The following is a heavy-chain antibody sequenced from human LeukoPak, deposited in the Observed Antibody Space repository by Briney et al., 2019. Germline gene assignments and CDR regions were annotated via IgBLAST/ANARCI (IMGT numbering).Heavy chain of an antibody. V-gene: IGHV3-21*01. J-gene: IGHJ4*02. CDR2: ISSSSSYI. CDR1: GFTFSSYS. Sequence: GGSLRLSCAASGFTFSSYSMSWVRQAPGKGLEWVSSISSSSSYIYYADSVKGRFTISRDNAKNSLYLQMNSLRAEDTAVYYCARERGFSYGYSGGVVDYWGQGTLVTVSS. CDR3: ARERGFSYGYSGGVVDY. D-gene: IGHD5-18*01.